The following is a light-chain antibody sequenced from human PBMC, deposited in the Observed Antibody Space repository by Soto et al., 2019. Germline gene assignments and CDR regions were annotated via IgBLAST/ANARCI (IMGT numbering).Light chain of an antibody. V-gene: IGLV1-40*01. CDR1: SSNIGSGYD. J-gene: IGLJ3*02. CDR3: QSYDSSRSDWV. Sequence: QPVLTQPPSVSGAPGQRVTISCTGSSSNIGSGYDVHWYQQLPGTAPKLLIYGNTNRPSGVPDRFSGSKSGTSASLAITGLQDEDEADYYCQSYDSSRSDWVFGGGTKLTVL. CDR2: GNT.